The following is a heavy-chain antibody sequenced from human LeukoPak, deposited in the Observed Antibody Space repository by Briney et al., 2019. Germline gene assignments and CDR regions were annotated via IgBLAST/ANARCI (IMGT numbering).Heavy chain of an antibody. CDR3: ARDLSYDSSGGFDY. J-gene: IGHJ4*02. Sequence: PSQTLSLTCTVSGGSISSGGHYWSWIRQHPGKGLEWIGYIYYSGSTYYNPSLKSRVTISVDTSKNQFSLKLSSVTAADTAVYYCARDLSYDSSGGFDYWGQGTLVTVSS. CDR2: IYYSGST. V-gene: IGHV4-31*03. CDR1: GGSISSGGHY. D-gene: IGHD3-22*01.